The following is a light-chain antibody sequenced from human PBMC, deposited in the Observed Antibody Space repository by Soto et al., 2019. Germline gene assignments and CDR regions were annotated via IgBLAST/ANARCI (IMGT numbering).Light chain of an antibody. CDR1: QSVSSN. V-gene: IGKV3-15*01. CDR3: QQYNKWPPYT. CDR2: GAS. Sequence: EIVMTQSPATLSVSPGERATLSCRASQSVSSNLAWYQQKPGQAPRLLIYGASTRTPGIPARFGGSRSGTEFTLTISSLQSEDFAVYYCQQYNKWPPYTFGQGTKLEIK. J-gene: IGKJ2*01.